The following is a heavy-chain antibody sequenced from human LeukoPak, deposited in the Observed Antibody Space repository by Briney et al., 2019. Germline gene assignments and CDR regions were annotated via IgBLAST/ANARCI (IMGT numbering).Heavy chain of an antibody. J-gene: IGHJ6*04. CDR2: IYYSGST. CDR3: ARDGLWFGASFYYGMDV. CDR1: GGFISSYY. D-gene: IGHD3-10*01. Sequence: SETLSLTCSVSGGFISSYYWSWIRQPPGKGLEWIGYIYYSGSTNYNPSLKSRVTISVDTSKNQFSLELSSVTAADTAVYYCARDGLWFGASFYYGMDVWGKGTTVTVSS. V-gene: IGHV4-59*01.